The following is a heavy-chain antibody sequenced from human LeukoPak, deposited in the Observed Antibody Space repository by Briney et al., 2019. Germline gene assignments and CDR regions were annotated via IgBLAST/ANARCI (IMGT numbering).Heavy chain of an antibody. CDR1: GYPFTSYG. D-gene: IGHD4-11*01. CDR2: ISTYNGNT. V-gene: IGHV1-18*01. Sequence: ASVKVSCKASGYPFTSYGISWVRQAPGQGLEWMGWISTYNGNTNYAQNLQGRVTMTTDTSTNTVYLELRSLTSDDTAVYYCARAGTTLLLDYWGQGTLVTVSS. CDR3: ARAGTTLLLDY. J-gene: IGHJ4*02.